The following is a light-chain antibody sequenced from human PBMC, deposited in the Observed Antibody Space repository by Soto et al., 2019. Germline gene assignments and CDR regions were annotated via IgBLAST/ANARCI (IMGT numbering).Light chain of an antibody. CDR2: DVS. CDR3: SSYTSSSLYV. V-gene: IGLV2-14*03. J-gene: IGLJ1*01. CDR1: SSDVGGYNY. Sequence: QSALTQPASVSGSPGQSITISCTGTSSDVGGYNYVSWYQQHPGKAPKFMIYDVSNRPSGVSNRFSGSKSGNTASLTISGLQAEVEADYYCSSYTSSSLYVFGTGTKLTVL.